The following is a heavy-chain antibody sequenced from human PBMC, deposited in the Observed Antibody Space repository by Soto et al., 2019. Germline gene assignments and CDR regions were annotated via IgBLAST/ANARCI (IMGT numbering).Heavy chain of an antibody. CDR3: ARYNYFDY. CDR2: MNPNNGNT. V-gene: IGHV1-18*01. J-gene: IGHJ4*02. CDR1: GYTFTSYD. Sequence: ASVKVSCKASGYTFTSYDINWVRQATGQGLEWMGWMNPNNGNTNYAQKLQGRVTMTTDTSTSTAYMELRSLRSDDTAVYYCARYNYFDYWGQGTLVTVSS.